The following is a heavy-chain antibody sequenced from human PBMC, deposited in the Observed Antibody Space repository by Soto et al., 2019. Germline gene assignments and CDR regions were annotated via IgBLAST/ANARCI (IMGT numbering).Heavy chain of an antibody. CDR2: IYHSGST. J-gene: IGHJ6*02. CDR3: ARVENYYGMDV. CDR1: CGSISSGGYS. V-gene: IGHV4-30-2*01. Sequence: PSETLSLTCTVSCGSISSGGYSWSWIRQPPGKGLEWIGYIYHSGSTYYNPSLKSRVTILVDRSKNQFSLKLSSVTAADTAVYYCARVENYYGMDVWGQGTTVTVSS. D-gene: IGHD3-3*01.